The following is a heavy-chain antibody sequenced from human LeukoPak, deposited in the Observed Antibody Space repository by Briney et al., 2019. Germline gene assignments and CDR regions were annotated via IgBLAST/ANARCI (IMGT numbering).Heavy chain of an antibody. D-gene: IGHD5-18*01. Sequence: PGGSLRLSCAASGFTFSNHRMHWVRQAPGKGLMWVSRISRGASRTDYADSVKGRFTISRDDAKNTLYLQVNSLRVEDTGVYFCARGGSDTAMAHDYWGQGILLTVSS. CDR2: ISRGASRT. CDR3: ARGGSDTAMAHDY. J-gene: IGHJ4*02. CDR1: GFTFSNHR. V-gene: IGHV3-74*01.